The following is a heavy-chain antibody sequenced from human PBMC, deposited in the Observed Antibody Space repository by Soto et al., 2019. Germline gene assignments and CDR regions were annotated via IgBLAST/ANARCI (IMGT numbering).Heavy chain of an antibody. CDR2: ISAYNGNT. J-gene: IGHJ6*02. D-gene: IGHD2-2*01. Sequence: ASLKVSCKASGYTFTSYGISWVRQAPGQGLEWMGWISAYNGNTNYAQKLQGRVTMTTDTSTSTAYMELRSLRSDDTAVYYCARDEGIVVSDHYYYGMDVWGHGTTVTVSS. V-gene: IGHV1-18*04. CDR3: ARDEGIVVSDHYYYGMDV. CDR1: GYTFTSYG.